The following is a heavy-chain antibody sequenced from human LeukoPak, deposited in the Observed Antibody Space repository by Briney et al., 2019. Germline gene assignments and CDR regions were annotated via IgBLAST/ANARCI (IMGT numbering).Heavy chain of an antibody. J-gene: IGHJ4*02. CDR2: IYYSGST. CDR1: GGSISSGGYS. Sequence: SETLSLTCAVSGGSISSGGYSWSWIRQPPGKGLEWIGYIYYSGSTNYNPSLKSRVTISVDTSKNQFSLKLSSVTAADTAVYYCARAYSSSWYGPFDYWGQGTLVTVSS. CDR3: ARAYSSSWYGPFDY. D-gene: IGHD6-13*01. V-gene: IGHV4-61*08.